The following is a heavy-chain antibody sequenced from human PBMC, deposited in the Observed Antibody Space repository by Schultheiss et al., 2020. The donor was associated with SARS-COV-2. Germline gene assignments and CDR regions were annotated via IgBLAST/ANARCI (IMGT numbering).Heavy chain of an antibody. D-gene: IGHD3-22*01. J-gene: IGHJ4*02. V-gene: IGHV3-23*01. CDR2: SSGSGGST. CDR3: AKDEITMIVVVPYYFDY. CDR1: GFTFSSYS. Sequence: GGSLRLSCAASGFTFSSYSMSWVRQAPGKGLEWVSASSGSGGSTYYADSVKDRFTISRDNSKNTLYLQMNSLRAEDTAVYYCAKDEITMIVVVPYYFDYWGQGGL.